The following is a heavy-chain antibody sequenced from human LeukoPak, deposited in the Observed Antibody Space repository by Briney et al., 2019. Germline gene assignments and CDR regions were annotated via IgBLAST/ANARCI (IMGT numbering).Heavy chain of an antibody. CDR2: ISGSGGST. D-gene: IGHD5-12*01. Sequence: SGGSLRLSCAASGFTFSSYAMSWVRPAPGKGPEWVSAISGSGGSTYYADSVKGRFTISRDNSKNTLYLQMNSLRAEDTAVYYCAKNLRRGYSGYVYWGQGTLVTVSS. V-gene: IGHV3-23*01. J-gene: IGHJ4*02. CDR3: AKNLRRGYSGYVY. CDR1: GFTFSSYA.